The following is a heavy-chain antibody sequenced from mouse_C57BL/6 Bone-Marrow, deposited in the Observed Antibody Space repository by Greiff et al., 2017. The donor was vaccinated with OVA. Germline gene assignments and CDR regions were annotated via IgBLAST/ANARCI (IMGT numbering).Heavy chain of an antibody. CDR3: TRDPYYYGSSHYYAMDY. CDR1: GFTFSSYA. CDR2: ISSGGDYI. J-gene: IGHJ4*01. V-gene: IGHV5-9-1*02. Sequence: EVQLVESGEGLVKPGGSLKLSCAASGFTFSSYAMSWVRQTPEKRLEWVAYISSGGDYIYYADTVKGRFTISRDNARNTLYLQMSSLKSEDTAMYYCTRDPYYYGSSHYYAMDYWGQGTSVTVSS. D-gene: IGHD1-1*01.